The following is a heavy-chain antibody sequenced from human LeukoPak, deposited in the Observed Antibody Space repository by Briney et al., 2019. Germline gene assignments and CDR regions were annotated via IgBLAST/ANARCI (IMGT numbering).Heavy chain of an antibody. Sequence: GGSLRLPCAASGFTFSSYAMSWVRQAPGKGLEWVSASSGSGGSTYYADSVKGRLTISRDNSKNTLYLQMNSLRAEDTAVYYCAKAGHTVAGLDAFDIWGQGTMVTVSS. D-gene: IGHD6-19*01. J-gene: IGHJ3*02. CDR3: AKAGHTVAGLDAFDI. V-gene: IGHV3-23*01. CDR1: GFTFSSYA. CDR2: SSGSGGST.